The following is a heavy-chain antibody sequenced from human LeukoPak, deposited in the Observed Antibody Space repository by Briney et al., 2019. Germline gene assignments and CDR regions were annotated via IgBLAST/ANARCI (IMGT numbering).Heavy chain of an antibody. CDR3: AREYSSSSDLYFDY. CDR1: GFTFSSYV. D-gene: IGHD6-6*01. Sequence: GGSLRLSCAASGFTFSSYVMHWVRQAPGKGLEWVAVISYDGTNKYYADSVKGRFPISRDNSKNTLYLQMNSPRAEDTAVYYCAREYSSSSDLYFDYWGQGTLVTVSS. V-gene: IGHV3-30-3*01. CDR2: ISYDGTNK. J-gene: IGHJ4*02.